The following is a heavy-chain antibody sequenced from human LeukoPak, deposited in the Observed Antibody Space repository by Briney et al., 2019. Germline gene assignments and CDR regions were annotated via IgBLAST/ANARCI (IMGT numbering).Heavy chain of an antibody. D-gene: IGHD4-17*01. CDR2: ISYSSSYI. J-gene: IGHJ4*02. V-gene: IGHV3-21*01. Sequence: GRSLRLSCAASEFTFSSYTMNWVRQAPGKGLEWASSISYSSSYIYYPDSVKGRFTISRDNAENSLYLQMNSLRAEDTAVYYCARGAYGDGYYFDSWGQGTLVTVSS. CDR1: EFTFSSYT. CDR3: ARGAYGDGYYFDS.